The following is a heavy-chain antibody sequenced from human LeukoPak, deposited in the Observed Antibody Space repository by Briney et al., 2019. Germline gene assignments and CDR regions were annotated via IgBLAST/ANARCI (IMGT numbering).Heavy chain of an antibody. CDR1: GGSISSYY. CDR3: ARGTTSVWSYFDY. CDR2: IYTSGST. J-gene: IGHJ4*02. V-gene: IGHV4-4*09. Sequence: SETLSLTCTVSGGSISSYYWSWIRQPPGKGLEWIGYIYTSGSTNYNPSLKSRVTISVDTSKNQFSLKLNSVTAADAAVYYCARGTTSVWSYFDYWGQGTLVTVSS. D-gene: IGHD6-19*01.